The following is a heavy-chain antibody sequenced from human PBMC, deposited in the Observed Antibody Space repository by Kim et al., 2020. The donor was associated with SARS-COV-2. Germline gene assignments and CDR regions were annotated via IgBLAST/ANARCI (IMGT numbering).Heavy chain of an antibody. CDR3: TTDKIRDVGYCSRTSCNYDYYYSMDA. Sequence: GGSLRLSCAASGFTFSNAWMSWVRQAPGKGLEWVGRIKSKTDGGTTDYAAPVKGRFTISRDDSKNTLYLQMNSLKTEDTAVYYCTTDKIRDVGYCSRTSCNYDYYYSMDASGPGTTVTVSS. J-gene: IGHJ6*02. CDR2: IKSKTDGGTT. CDR1: GFTFSNAW. D-gene: IGHD2-2*01. V-gene: IGHV3-15*01.